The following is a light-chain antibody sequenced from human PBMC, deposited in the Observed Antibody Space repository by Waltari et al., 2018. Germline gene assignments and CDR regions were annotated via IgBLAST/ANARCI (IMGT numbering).Light chain of an antibody. CDR1: KLGDKY. Sequence: SYELTQPPSVSVSPGQTASITCSGDKLGDKYACWYQQKPGQSPVLVIYQDSKRPSGLPGRFPGSNSGNTATLTISGTQAMDEADYYCQAWDSSTAWVFGGGTKLTVL. V-gene: IGLV3-1*01. CDR3: QAWDSSTAWV. CDR2: QDS. J-gene: IGLJ2*01.